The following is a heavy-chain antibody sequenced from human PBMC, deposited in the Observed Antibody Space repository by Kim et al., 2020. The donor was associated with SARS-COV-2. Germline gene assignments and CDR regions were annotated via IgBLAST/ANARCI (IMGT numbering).Heavy chain of an antibody. CDR1: GGSISSGDYY. J-gene: IGHJ4*02. V-gene: IGHV4-30-4*01. CDR3: ARGRTIFGVVRQYYFDY. D-gene: IGHD3-3*01. Sequence: SETLSLTCTVSGGSISSGDYYWSWIRQPPGKGLEWIGYIYYSGSTYYNPSLKSRVTISVDTSKNQFSLKLSSVTAADTAVYYCARGRTIFGVVRQYYFDYWGQGTLVTVSS. CDR2: IYYSGST.